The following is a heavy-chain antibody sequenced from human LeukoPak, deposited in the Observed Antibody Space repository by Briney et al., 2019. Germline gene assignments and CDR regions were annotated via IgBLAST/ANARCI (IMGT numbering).Heavy chain of an antibody. CDR2: IIPIFGTA. Sequence: GASVKVSCKASGGTFSSYAISWVRQAPGQGLEWMGGIIPIFGTANYAQTFQGRVTITADESTSTAYMELSSLRSEDTAVYYCALGGYCSGGSCYFELGAYWGQGTLVTVSS. CDR1: GGTFSSYA. J-gene: IGHJ4*02. V-gene: IGHV1-69*13. CDR3: ALGGYCSGGSCYFELGAY. D-gene: IGHD2-15*01.